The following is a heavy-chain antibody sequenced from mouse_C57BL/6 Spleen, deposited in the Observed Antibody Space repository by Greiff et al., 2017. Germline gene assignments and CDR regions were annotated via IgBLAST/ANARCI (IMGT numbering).Heavy chain of an antibody. Sequence: QVQLQQPGTELVKPGASVKLSCKASGFTFNGYWMHWVKQRPGQGLEWIGNINPRNGGTKYNEKFKGKATLTVDTSSSTAYMQLSSLTSEDSAVYYCARGGQLSLQDYWGQGTTLTVSS. CDR2: INPRNGGT. J-gene: IGHJ2*01. CDR1: GFTFNGYW. D-gene: IGHD3-2*02. CDR3: ARGGQLSLQDY. V-gene: IGHV1-53*01.